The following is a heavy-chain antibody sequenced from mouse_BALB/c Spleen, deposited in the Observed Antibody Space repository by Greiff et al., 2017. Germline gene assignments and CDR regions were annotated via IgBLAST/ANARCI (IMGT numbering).Heavy chain of an antibody. CDR2: IRSKSNNYAT. Sequence: EVQLVETGGGLVQPKGSLKLSCAASGFTFNTNAMNWVRQAPGKGLEWVARIRSKSNNYATYYADSVKDRFTISRDDSQSMLYLQMNNLKTEDTAMYYCVSYGNYVGAMDYWGQGTSVTVSS. J-gene: IGHJ4*01. D-gene: IGHD2-1*01. CDR3: VSYGNYVGAMDY. CDR1: GFTFNTNA. V-gene: IGHV10S3*01.